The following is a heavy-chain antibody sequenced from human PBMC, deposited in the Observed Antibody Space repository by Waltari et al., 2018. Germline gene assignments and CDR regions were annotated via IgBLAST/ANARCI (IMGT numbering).Heavy chain of an antibody. CDR2: IYHSGST. CDR1: GGSISSSNW. Sequence: QVQLQESGPGLVKPSGTLSLTCAVSGGSISSSNWWSWVRQPPGKGLEGIGEIYHSGSTNYTPSLKSRVTISVDKSKSQFSLKLSSVTAADTAVYYCASFPDYYDSSGYYDAFDIWGQGTMVTVSS. J-gene: IGHJ3*02. D-gene: IGHD3-22*01. CDR3: ASFPDYYDSSGYYDAFDI. V-gene: IGHV4-4*02.